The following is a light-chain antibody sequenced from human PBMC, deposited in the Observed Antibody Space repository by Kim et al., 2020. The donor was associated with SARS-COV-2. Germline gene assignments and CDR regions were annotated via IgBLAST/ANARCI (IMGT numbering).Light chain of an antibody. CDR3: QVLDASSDHSA. CDR1: NIGSKS. V-gene: IGLV3-21*04. J-gene: IGLJ2*01. Sequence: SYELTQPPSVSVAPGETARITCGGNNIGSKSVHWYQQKPGQAPVVVMYYVRDRPSGIPERFSGSNSGNTATLTISRVEAGDEADYYCQVLDASSDHSAFG. CDR2: YVR.